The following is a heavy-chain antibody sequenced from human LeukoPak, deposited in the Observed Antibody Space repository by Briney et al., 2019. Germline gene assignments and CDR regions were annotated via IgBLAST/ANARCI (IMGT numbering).Heavy chain of an antibody. J-gene: IGHJ4*02. CDR1: GFTFSSYG. Sequence: PGRSLRLSCAASGFTFSSYGMHWVRQAPGKGLEWVAVISYDGSNKYYADSVKGRFTISRDNSKNTLYLQMNSLRAEDTAVYYCAREGSSGYPFDYWGQGTLVTVSS. D-gene: IGHD3-22*01. CDR2: ISYDGSNK. CDR3: AREGSSGYPFDY. V-gene: IGHV3-30*03.